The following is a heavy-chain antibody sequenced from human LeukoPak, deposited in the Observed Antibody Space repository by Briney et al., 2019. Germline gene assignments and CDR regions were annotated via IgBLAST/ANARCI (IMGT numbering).Heavy chain of an antibody. CDR1: GFTFSSYA. V-gene: IGHV3-23*01. Sequence: TGGSLRLSCAASGFTFSSYAMSWVRQAPGKGLEWVSAISGSGGSTYYADSVKGRFTISRDNSKNTLYLQMNSLRAEDTAVYYCARIAVAEPTTTPAVRCWGQGTLVTVSS. CDR2: ISGSGGST. D-gene: IGHD6-19*01. CDR3: ARIAVAEPTTTPAVRC. J-gene: IGHJ4*02.